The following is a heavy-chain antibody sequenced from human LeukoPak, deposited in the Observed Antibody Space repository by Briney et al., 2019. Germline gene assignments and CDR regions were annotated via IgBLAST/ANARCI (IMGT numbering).Heavy chain of an antibody. Sequence: PSETLSLTCTVSGGSISSSSYYWGWIRQPPGKGLEWIGSIYYSGSTYYNPSLKSRVTISVDTSKNQFSLKLSSVTAADTAVYYCARKKRPIVVGHFDYWGQGTLVTVSS. CDR1: GGSISSSSYY. CDR3: ARKKRPIVVGHFDY. V-gene: IGHV4-39*07. J-gene: IGHJ4*02. D-gene: IGHD3-22*01. CDR2: IYYSGST.